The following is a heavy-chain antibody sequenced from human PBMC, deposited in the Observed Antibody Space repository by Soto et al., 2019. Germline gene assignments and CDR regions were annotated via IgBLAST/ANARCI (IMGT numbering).Heavy chain of an antibody. Sequence: GGSLRLSCAASGFTFSSYGMHWVRQAPGKGLEWVAVIWYDGSNKYYADSVKGRFTISRDNSKNTLYLQMNSLRAEDTAVYYCARDGLITMVRGATHNPLDYWGQGTLVTVSS. CDR2: IWYDGSNK. J-gene: IGHJ4*02. V-gene: IGHV3-33*01. CDR3: ARDGLITMVRGATHNPLDY. CDR1: GFTFSSYG. D-gene: IGHD3-10*01.